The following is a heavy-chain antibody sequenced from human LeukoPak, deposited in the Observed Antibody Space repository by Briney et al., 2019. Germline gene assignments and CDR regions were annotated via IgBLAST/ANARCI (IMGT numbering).Heavy chain of an antibody. CDR2: IYYSGNT. Sequence: PSETLSLTCTVSGGSISSYYWSWIRQPPGKGLEWIGYIYYSGNTNYNPSLKSRVTISIDTSKNQFSLKLSSVTAADTAVYYCARRDSYNSYYFDYWGQGTLVTVAS. D-gene: IGHD5-24*01. V-gene: IGHV4-59*01. CDR1: GGSISSYY. J-gene: IGHJ4*02. CDR3: ARRDSYNSYYFDY.